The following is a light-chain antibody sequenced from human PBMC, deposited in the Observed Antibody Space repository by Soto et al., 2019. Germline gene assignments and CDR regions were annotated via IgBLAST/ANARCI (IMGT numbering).Light chain of an antibody. CDR1: QSVSSY. V-gene: IGKV3-11*01. J-gene: IGKJ4*01. CDR2: DAS. Sequence: EIVLTQSPATLSLSPGERATRSCRASQSVSSYLAWYQQKPGQARRLLIYDASNRATGIPARFSGSGSGTDFTLTISSLEPEDFAVYYCQQRSNWPPLTFGGGTKVDIK. CDR3: QQRSNWPPLT.